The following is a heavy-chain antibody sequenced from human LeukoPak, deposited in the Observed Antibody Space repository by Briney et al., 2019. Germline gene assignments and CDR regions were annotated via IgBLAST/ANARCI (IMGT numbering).Heavy chain of an antibody. CDR1: GFTFSSYW. V-gene: IGHV3-74*01. D-gene: IGHD2-2*01. CDR3: ARGIVVVPAAMLY. J-gene: IGHJ4*02. Sequence: GGSLRLSCAASGFTFSSYWMHWVRQAPGKGLVWVSRINSDGSSTSYADSVKGRFTISRDNAKNTLYLQMNSLRAEDTAVYYCARGIVVVPAAMLYWGQRTLVTVSS. CDR2: INSDGSST.